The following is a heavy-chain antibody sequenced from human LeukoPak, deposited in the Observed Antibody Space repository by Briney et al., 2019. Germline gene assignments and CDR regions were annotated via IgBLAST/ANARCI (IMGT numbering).Heavy chain of an antibody. CDR2: IKQDGSEK. CDR1: GFTFSSYW. CDR3: ARDPSPSITMIVVVISQGWYSDL. D-gene: IGHD3-22*01. V-gene: IGHV3-7*01. Sequence: GGSLRLSCAAAGFTFSSYWMSWVRQAPGKGLEWVANIKQDGSEKYYVDSVKGRFTISRDNAKNSLSLQMNSLRAEDTAVYYCARDPSPSITMIVVVISQGWYSDLWGRGTLVTVSS. J-gene: IGHJ2*01.